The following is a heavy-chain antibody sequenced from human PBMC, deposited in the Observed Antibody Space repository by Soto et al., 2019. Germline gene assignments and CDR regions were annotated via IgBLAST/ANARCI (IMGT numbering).Heavy chain of an antibody. J-gene: IGHJ4*02. CDR2: IIPIFGTA. D-gene: IGHD3-22*01. CDR3: AREGYYDSSGYSNLRY. Sequence: QVQLVQSGAEVKKPGSSVKVSCKASGGTFSSYAISWVRQAPGQGLEWMGGIIPIFGTANYAQKFQGRVTITADEXTXXAYMELSSLRSEDTAVYYCAREGYYDSSGYSNLRYWGQGTLVTVSS. CDR1: GGTFSSYA. V-gene: IGHV1-69*12.